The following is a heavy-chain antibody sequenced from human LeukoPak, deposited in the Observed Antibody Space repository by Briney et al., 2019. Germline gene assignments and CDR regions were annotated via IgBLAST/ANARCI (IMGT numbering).Heavy chain of an antibody. V-gene: IGHV4-39*07. J-gene: IGHJ1*01. CDR2: IYYSGST. Sequence: SETLSLTCTVSGGSISSSSYYWGWIRQPPGKGLEWIGSIYYSGSTYYNPSLKSRVTISVDTSKNQFSLKLSSVTAADTAVYYCARDDIDSEYFQHWGQGTLVTVSS. D-gene: IGHD3-9*01. CDR3: ARDDIDSEYFQH. CDR1: GGSISSSSYY.